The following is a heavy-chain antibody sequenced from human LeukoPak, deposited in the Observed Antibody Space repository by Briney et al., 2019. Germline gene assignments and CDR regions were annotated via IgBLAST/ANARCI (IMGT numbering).Heavy chain of an antibody. CDR1: GGSFSGYY. J-gene: IGHJ4*02. Sequence: SETLSLTCAVYGGSFSGYYWSWVRQPPGKGLEWIGEINHSGSPNYNPSLKSRVTISVDTSKTQFSLKLSSVTAADTAVYYRARVVGGDYWGQGTLVTVSS. CDR3: ARVVGGDY. D-gene: IGHD2-15*01. CDR2: INHSGSP. V-gene: IGHV4-34*01.